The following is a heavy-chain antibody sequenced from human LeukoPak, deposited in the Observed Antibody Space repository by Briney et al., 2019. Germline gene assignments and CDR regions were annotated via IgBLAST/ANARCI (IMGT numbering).Heavy chain of an antibody. CDR2: ISGSGGST. Sequence: GGSLRLSCAASGFIFDNFGMTWVRQAPGKGLEWVSAISGSGGSTYYADSVKGRFTISRDNSKNTLYLQMNSLRAEDTAVYYCAKAPDYYDSSGYPYYFDYWGQGTLVTVSS. CDR1: GFIFDNFG. D-gene: IGHD3-22*01. V-gene: IGHV3-23*01. J-gene: IGHJ4*02. CDR3: AKAPDYYDSSGYPYYFDY.